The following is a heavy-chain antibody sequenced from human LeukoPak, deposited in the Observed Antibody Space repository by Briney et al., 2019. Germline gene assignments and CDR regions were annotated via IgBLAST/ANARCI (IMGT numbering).Heavy chain of an antibody. J-gene: IGHJ4*02. CDR1: GFTFSSYS. CDR2: ISSSSSYI. V-gene: IGHV3-21*01. D-gene: IGHD6-19*01. CDR3: ARASSGWYGNFDY. Sequence: GGSLRLSCAASGFTFSSYSMNWVRQAPGKGLEWVSSISSSSSYIYYADSEKGRFTISRDNAKNSLYLQMNSLRAEDTAVYYCARASSGWYGNFDYWGQGTLVTVSS.